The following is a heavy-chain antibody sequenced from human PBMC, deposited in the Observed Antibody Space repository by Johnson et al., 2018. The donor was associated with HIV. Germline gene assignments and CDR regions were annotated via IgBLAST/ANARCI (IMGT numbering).Heavy chain of an antibody. D-gene: IGHD2-21*02. J-gene: IGHJ3*02. CDR2: ISSSGSTM. CDR1: GFTFSSYD. Sequence: VQLVESGGGLVQPGGSLRLSCAASGFTFSSYDMNWVRQAPGKGLEWVSYISSSGSTMPYADSVQGRFTISRDNAKNSLYLQMSSLGAEDTAVYYCTRDQYCGGDCYSFGAFDIWGQGTMVTVSS. CDR3: TRDQYCGGDCYSFGAFDI. V-gene: IGHV3-48*03.